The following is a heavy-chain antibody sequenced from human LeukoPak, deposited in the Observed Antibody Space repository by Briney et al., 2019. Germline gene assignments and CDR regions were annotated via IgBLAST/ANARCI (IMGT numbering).Heavy chain of an antibody. CDR3: ATKQWLAPPPDS. D-gene: IGHD6-19*01. V-gene: IGHV3-74*01. CDR1: GFTFSKYW. CDR2: INTDGTVT. Sequence: GGTLRLSCAASGFTFSKYWMLWVRQAPGKGLESVSRINTDGTVTTYADSVKGRFTVSRDNADNTMFLQMNSVRDEDTAVYYCATKQWLAPPPDSWGQGTPVTVSS. J-gene: IGHJ4*02.